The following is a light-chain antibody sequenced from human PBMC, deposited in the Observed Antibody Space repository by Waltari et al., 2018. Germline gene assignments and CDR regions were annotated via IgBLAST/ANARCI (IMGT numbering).Light chain of an antibody. Sequence: DIILTQSPVTLSSSPGERATLSCRASQSVGSSLVWYQHKPGQPPRLRIYNASKRATGISDRFSGTGSGTDFTLTISSLEPEDFAVYYCQQRSHFYTFGPGTRVDVK. V-gene: IGKV3-11*01. CDR2: NAS. CDR1: QSVGSS. CDR3: QQRSHFYT. J-gene: IGKJ3*01.